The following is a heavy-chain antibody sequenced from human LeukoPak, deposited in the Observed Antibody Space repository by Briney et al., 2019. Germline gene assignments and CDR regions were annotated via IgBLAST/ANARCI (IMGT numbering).Heavy chain of an antibody. CDR3: ARDPTPRDYPSGSFHI. J-gene: IGHJ3*02. Sequence: SETLSLTRAVYGGSFSGYYWSWIRQPPGKGLEWIGEINHSGSTNYNPSLKSRVTISVDTSKNQFSLKLSSVPDADTAVYYCARDPTPRDYPSGSFHIWGQGTMLTVSS. CDR1: GGSFSGYY. V-gene: IGHV4-34*01. D-gene: IGHD4-17*01. CDR2: INHSGST.